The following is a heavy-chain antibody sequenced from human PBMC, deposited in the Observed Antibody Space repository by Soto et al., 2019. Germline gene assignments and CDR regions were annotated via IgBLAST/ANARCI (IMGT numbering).Heavy chain of an antibody. Sequence: GGSLRLSCAASGFTFSSYSMNWVRQAPGKGLEWVSSISSSSSYIYYADSVKGRFTISRDNAKNSLYLQMNSLRAEDTAVYYCARDLSGYCSSTSCYLQITFGGVIAGAFDYWGQGTLVTVSS. CDR2: ISSSSSYI. V-gene: IGHV3-21*01. D-gene: IGHD2-2*01. CDR3: ARDLSGYCSSTSCYLQITFGGVIAGAFDY. J-gene: IGHJ4*02. CDR1: GFTFSSYS.